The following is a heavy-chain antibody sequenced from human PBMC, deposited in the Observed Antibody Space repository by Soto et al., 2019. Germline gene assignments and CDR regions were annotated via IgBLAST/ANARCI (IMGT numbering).Heavy chain of an antibody. D-gene: IGHD3-3*01. CDR2: MNPNSGNT. V-gene: IGHV1-8*01. J-gene: IGHJ6*02. CDR1: GYTFTSYD. CDR3: ASDVGNYDFWSGYLYYNYYYGMDV. Sequence: SVKVSCKASGYTFTSYDINWVRQATGQGLEWMGWMNPNSGNTGYAQKFQGRVTMTRNTSISTAYMELSSLRSEDTAVYYCASDVGNYDFWSGYLYYNYYYGMDVWGQGTTVTVSS.